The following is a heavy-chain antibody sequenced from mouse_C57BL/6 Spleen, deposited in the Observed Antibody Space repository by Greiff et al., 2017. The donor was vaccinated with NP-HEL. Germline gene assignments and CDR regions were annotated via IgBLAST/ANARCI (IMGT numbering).Heavy chain of an antibody. CDR1: GYTFTSYW. Sequence: QVQLPQPGAELVKPGASVKLSCKASGYTFTSYWMQWVKQRPGQGLEWIGEIDPSDSYTNYNQKFKGKATLTVDTSSSTAYMQLSSLTSEDSAVYYCARRITTGSSWYFDVWGTGTTVTVSS. CDR2: IDPSDSYT. J-gene: IGHJ1*03. V-gene: IGHV1-50*01. D-gene: IGHD1-2*01. CDR3: ARRITTGSSWYFDV.